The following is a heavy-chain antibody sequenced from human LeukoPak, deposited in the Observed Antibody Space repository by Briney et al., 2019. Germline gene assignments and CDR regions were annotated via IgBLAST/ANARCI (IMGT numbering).Heavy chain of an antibody. J-gene: IGHJ3*02. V-gene: IGHV3-23*01. CDR3: AKASRYSGTPWGVFDI. Sequence: GGSLRLSCAASAFTFSNYAMSWVRQAPGKGLEWVSAISGSGGSTYYTDSVKGRFTISRDNSKNTLYLQMNTLRAEDTAIYYCAKASRYSGTPWGVFDIWGQGTMVTVSS. D-gene: IGHD1-26*01. CDR2: ISGSGGST. CDR1: AFTFSNYA.